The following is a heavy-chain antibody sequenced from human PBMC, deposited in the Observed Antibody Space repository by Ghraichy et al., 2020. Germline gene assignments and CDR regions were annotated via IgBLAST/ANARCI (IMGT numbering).Heavy chain of an antibody. D-gene: IGHD4-23*01. CDR3: ATYQTVVTNNWFDP. J-gene: IGHJ5*02. V-gene: IGHV4-61*01. CDR2: IYYNGRA. CDR1: GGSVSSGSYY. Sequence: SQTLSLTCTVSGGSVSSGSYYWSWIRQPPGKGLEWIGYIYYNGRAGYNPSLKSRVTIAVDTSKNQFSLRLNSVTAADTAVYYCATYQTVVTNNWFDPWGPGTLVTVSS.